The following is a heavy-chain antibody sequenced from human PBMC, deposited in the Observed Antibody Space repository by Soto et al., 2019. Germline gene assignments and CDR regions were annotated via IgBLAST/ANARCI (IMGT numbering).Heavy chain of an antibody. CDR3: ARTHPHYGSLDY. D-gene: IGHD4-17*01. CDR2: INHSGST. CDR1: GGSFSGYY. J-gene: IGHJ4*02. V-gene: IGHV4-34*01. Sequence: PSETLSLTCAVYGGSFSGYYWSWIRQPPGKGLEWIGEINHSGSTNYNPSLKSRVTISVDTSKNQFSLKLSSVTAADTAVYYCARTHPHYGSLDYWGQGTLVTVYS.